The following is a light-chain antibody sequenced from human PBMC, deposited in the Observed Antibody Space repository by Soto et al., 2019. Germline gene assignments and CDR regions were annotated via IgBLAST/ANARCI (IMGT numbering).Light chain of an antibody. CDR3: QQYNNSALP. Sequence: EIVMTQSPATLPVSPGERATVSGSASQSVSSNLSWYQQKPCQAPRLLIYGASTRPTGIPARFSGSGSGTQLTLTITSLQSEDFALYYSQQYNNSALPFCGATTVEIK. V-gene: IGKV3-15*01. CDR1: QSVSSN. J-gene: IGKJ4*01. CDR2: GAS.